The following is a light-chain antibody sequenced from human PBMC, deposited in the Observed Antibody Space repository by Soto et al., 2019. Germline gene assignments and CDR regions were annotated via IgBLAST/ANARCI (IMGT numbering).Light chain of an antibody. J-gene: IGLJ1*01. CDR1: SSDVGSYNL. Sequence: QAVVTQAASVSGSPGQSITISCTGTSSDVGSYNLVSWYQQHPGKAPKLMIYEVSKRPSGLSNRFSGSKSGNTASLTISGLQAEDEADYYCCSYAGSRTPLIFGTGTKVTVL. CDR3: CSYAGSRTPLI. V-gene: IGLV2-23*02. CDR2: EVS.